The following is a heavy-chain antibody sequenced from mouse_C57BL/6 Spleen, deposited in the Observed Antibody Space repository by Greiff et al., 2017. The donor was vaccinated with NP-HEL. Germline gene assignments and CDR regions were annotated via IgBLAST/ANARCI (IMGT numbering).Heavy chain of an antibody. J-gene: IGHJ4*01. D-gene: IGHD1-2*01. Sequence: DVQLQESGPGLVKPSQSLSLTCSVTGYSITSGYYWNWIRQFPGNKLEWMGYISYDGSNNYNPSLKNRISITRDTSKNQFFLKLNSVTTEDTATYYCARDDYYGNFFMDYWGQGTSVTVSS. CDR2: ISYDGSN. CDR3: ARDDYYGNFFMDY. V-gene: IGHV3-6*01. CDR1: GYSITSGYY.